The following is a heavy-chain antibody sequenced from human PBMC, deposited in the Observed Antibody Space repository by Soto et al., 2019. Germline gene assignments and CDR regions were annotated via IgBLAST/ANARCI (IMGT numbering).Heavy chain of an antibody. Sequence: SETLSLTCTVSGGSISSGGYYWSWIRQHPGKGLEWIGYIYYSGSTYYNPSLKSRVTISVDTSKNQFSLKLSSVTAADTAVYYCARELEGFNWFAPWGQGTLVTVSS. CDR1: GGSISSGGYY. CDR2: IYYSGST. V-gene: IGHV4-31*03. CDR3: ARELEGFNWFAP. J-gene: IGHJ5*02.